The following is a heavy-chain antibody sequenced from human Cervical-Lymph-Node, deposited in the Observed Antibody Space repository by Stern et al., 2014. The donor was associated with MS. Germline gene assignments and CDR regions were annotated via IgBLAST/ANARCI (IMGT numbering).Heavy chain of an antibody. V-gene: IGHV1-69*06. CDR3: ARGSGDNWFGP. CDR2: VSPFVGTS. Sequence: QLVQSGAEVKKPGSSVKVSCKSSGGISWVRQTPGQGLEWMGGVSPFVGTSNYAQKFQGRVTITADTSTNTTYLHLSRLTSADTAVYYCARGSGDNWFGPWGQGTLVTVSS. CDR1: GG. J-gene: IGHJ5*02. D-gene: IGHD3-10*01.